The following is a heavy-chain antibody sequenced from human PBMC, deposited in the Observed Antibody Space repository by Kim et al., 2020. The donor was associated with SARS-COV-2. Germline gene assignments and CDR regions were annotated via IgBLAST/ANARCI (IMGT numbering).Heavy chain of an antibody. CDR3: AKDYGGNTPGLVV. D-gene: IGHD2-15*01. Sequence: GGSLRLSCAASGFTFSSYAMHWVRQAPGKGLEWVALISYDGTNRYSADSVKDRFSISRDNSKNTLYLQMNSLRPEDTAVYYCAKDYGGNTPGLVVWGQGTTVTVSS. CDR1: GFTFSSYA. V-gene: IGHV3-30*18. CDR2: ISYDGTNR. J-gene: IGHJ6*02.